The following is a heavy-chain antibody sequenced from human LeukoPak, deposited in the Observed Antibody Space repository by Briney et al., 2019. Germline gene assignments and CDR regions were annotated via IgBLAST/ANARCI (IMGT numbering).Heavy chain of an antibody. CDR1: GFTFSSYG. V-gene: IGHV3-30*18. D-gene: IGHD4-23*01. J-gene: IGHJ4*02. CDR2: MSYDGSNK. Sequence: PGGSLRLSCAASGFTFSSYGMHWVRQAPGKGLEWVAVMSYDGSNKYYADSVKGRFTISRDNSKNTLYLQMNSLRAEDTAVYYCAKSGTSGRYFDYWGQGTLVTVSS. CDR3: AKSGTSGRYFDY.